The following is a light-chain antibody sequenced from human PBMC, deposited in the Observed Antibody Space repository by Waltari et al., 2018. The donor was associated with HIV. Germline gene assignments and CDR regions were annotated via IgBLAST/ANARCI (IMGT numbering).Light chain of an antibody. CDR2: KAS. CDR1: QSISSW. V-gene: IGKV1-5*03. J-gene: IGKJ2*01. CDR3: QQYNSYPYT. Sequence: DIQMTQYPSTLSASVGERVTITCRASQSISSWLAWYQQKPGKAPKLLIYKASSLETGVPSRFSGSGSGTEFTLTISSLQPDDFATYYCQQYNSYPYTFGQGTKLEIK.